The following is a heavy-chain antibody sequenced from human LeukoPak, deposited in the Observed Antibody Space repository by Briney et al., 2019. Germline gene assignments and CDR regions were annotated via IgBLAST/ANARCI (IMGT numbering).Heavy chain of an antibody. J-gene: IGHJ4*02. CDR3: ASGYYDSSGYPTHYYFDY. CDR2: ISHSGST. Sequence: PSETLSLTCAVYGGSFSGYYWSWIRQSPGKGLEWIGEISHSGSTNYNPSLKSRVTISVDTSKNQFSLKLSSVTAADTVVYYCASGYYDSSGYPTHYYFDYWGQGTLVTVSS. V-gene: IGHV4-34*01. CDR1: GGSFSGYY. D-gene: IGHD3-22*01.